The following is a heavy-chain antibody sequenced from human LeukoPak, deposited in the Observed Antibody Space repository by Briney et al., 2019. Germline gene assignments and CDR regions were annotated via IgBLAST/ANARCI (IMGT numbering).Heavy chain of an antibody. CDR1: GGSISSYY. CDR2: IYTSGTT. D-gene: IGHD3-22*01. J-gene: IGHJ4*02. Sequence: PSETLSLTCTVSGGSISSYYWSWIRQPAGKGLEWIGRIYTSGTTNYNPSLTSRVSMSVDTSKNQFSLKLTSVTAADTAVYYCARLRALSYYDSSGDLYYFEYWGQGTLVTVSS. V-gene: IGHV4-4*07. CDR3: ARLRALSYYDSSGDLYYFEY.